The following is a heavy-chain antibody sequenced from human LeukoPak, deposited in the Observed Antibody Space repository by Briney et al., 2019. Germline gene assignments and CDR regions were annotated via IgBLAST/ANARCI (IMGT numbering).Heavy chain of an antibody. CDR1: GFTFSSYA. V-gene: IGHV3-64*01. Sequence: LRLSCAASGFTFSSYAMHWVRQAPGKGLEYVSAISSNGGSTYYANSVKGRFTISRDNSKNTLYLQMGSLRAEDMAVYYCARDRRRYGSGSHNAFDIWGQGTMVTVSS. CDR3: ARDRRRYGSGSHNAFDI. J-gene: IGHJ3*02. CDR2: ISSNGGST. D-gene: IGHD3-10*01.